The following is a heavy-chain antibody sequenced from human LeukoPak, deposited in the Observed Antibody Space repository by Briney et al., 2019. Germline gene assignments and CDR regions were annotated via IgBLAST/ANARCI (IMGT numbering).Heavy chain of an antibody. CDR1: GFTFSNAW. J-gene: IGHJ4*02. D-gene: IGHD1-26*01. V-gene: IGHV3-15*01. CDR2: IKSKTDGGTT. Sequence: GGSLRLSCAASGFTFSNAWMSWVRQAPGKGLEWVGRIKSKTDGGTTDYAAPVKGRFTISGDDSKNTLYLQMNSLKTEDTAVYYCTTGESGSYPFDYWGQGTLVTVSS. CDR3: TTGESGSYPFDY.